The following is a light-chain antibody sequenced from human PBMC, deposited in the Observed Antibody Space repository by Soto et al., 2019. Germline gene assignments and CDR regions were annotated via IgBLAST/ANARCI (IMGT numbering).Light chain of an antibody. CDR2: GSS. J-gene: IGKJ1*01. CDR3: QQYGIPWT. Sequence: EILLAQSPGTLSVSAGERATLSCRASQSVSTRYSAWHQNQLGHAPRLLIDGSSSRATGTPDSISGSASGKDFTPTISRLEPEYVAVYYCQQYGIPWTFGQGTKVDIK. CDR1: QSVSTRY. V-gene: IGKV3-20*01.